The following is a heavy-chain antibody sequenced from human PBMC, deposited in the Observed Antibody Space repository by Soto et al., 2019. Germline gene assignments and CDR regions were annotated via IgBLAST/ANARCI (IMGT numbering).Heavy chain of an antibody. J-gene: IGHJ4*02. Sequence: PSQTLSLTFAISGDTFSINSAALNWIRQSPSRGLEWLGRTYYRSKWYSDYAVSVKSRITINPDTSKNQFYLQLKSVTPEDTPVYYCERGSYYSGWVWRQGTLVTVPS. V-gene: IGHV6-1*01. CDR1: GDTFSINSAA. CDR3: ERGSYYSGWV. CDR2: TYYRSKWYS. D-gene: IGHD6-19*01.